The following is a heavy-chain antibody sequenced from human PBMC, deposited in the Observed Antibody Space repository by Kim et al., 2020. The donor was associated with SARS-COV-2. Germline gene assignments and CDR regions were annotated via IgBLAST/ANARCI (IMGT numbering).Heavy chain of an antibody. J-gene: IGHJ6*02. CDR2: ISSSSSYI. Sequence: GGSLRLSCAASGFTFSSYSMNWVRQAPGKGLEWVSSISSSSSYIYYADSVKGRFTISRDNAKNSLYLQMNSLRAEDTAVYYCARVMEIYVWGSYRYVVKTKYGMDVWGQGTTVTVSS. CDR1: GFTFSSYS. CDR3: ARVMEIYVWGSYRYVVKTKYGMDV. D-gene: IGHD3-16*02. V-gene: IGHV3-21*01.